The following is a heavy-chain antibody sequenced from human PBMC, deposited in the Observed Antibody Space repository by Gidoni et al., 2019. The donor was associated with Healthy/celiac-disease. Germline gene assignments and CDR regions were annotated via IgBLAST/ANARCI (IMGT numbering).Heavy chain of an antibody. V-gene: IGHV4-30-4*01. D-gene: IGHD2-8*01. CDR3: ASVDAGYYGMDV. CDR1: GCSISSGDYS. Sequence: QVQLQESGPGLVKPSQTLSLTCTVSGCSISSGDYSWSWIRQPPGKGLEWSGYIYYSGSTYYNPSLKSRVTISVDTSKNQFSLKLSSVTAADTAVYYCASVDAGYYGMDVWGQGTTVTVSS. J-gene: IGHJ6*02. CDR2: IYYSGST.